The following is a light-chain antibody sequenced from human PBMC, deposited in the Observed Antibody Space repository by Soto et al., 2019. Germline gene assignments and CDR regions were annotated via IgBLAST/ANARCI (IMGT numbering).Light chain of an antibody. J-gene: IGLJ2*01. Sequence: QAVVTQPPSASGTPGQRVTISCSGSSSNIGRNTVNWYQQLPGTAPKLLIHGNNQRPSGVPDRFSGSKSGTAASLAISGLQSEDEADYYCATWDDSLNGPVFGGGTKLTVL. CDR1: SSNIGRNT. V-gene: IGLV1-44*01. CDR2: GNN. CDR3: ATWDDSLNGPV.